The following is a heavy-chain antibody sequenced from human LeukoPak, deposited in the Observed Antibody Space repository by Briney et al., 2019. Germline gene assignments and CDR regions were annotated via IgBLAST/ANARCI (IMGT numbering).Heavy chain of an antibody. J-gene: IGHJ6*02. Sequence: GGSLRLSCAASGFTLSSYVMSWVRQAPGKGLEIVSAISGSGDRTYYADSVKGRFTMSRDNSKNTLYLQVNSLGVEDTAVYYCTRDYNHGMDVWGQGTTVTVSS. CDR2: ISGSGDRT. CDR1: GFTLSSYV. CDR3: TRDYNHGMDV. V-gene: IGHV3-23*01.